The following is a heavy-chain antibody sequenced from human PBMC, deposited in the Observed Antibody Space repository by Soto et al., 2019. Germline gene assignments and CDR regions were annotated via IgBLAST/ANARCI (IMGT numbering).Heavy chain of an antibody. CDR2: IIPIVGKA. CDR1: GGTFSSYA. CDR3: ARVVHGGNTGDAFDI. J-gene: IGHJ3*02. Sequence: QVQLVQSGAEVKKPGSSVKVSCKASGGTFSSYAISWVRQAPGQGLEWMGGIIPIVGKANYAQKFQGRGTITADESTSTAYMELSSLRSEDTAVYYCARVVHGGNTGDAFDIWGQGTMVTVSS. V-gene: IGHV1-69*01. D-gene: IGHD1-26*01.